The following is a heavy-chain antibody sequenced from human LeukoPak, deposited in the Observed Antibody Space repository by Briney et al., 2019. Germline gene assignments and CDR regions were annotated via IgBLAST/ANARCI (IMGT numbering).Heavy chain of an antibody. CDR1: GGSISSGGYY. D-gene: IGHD5-24*01. J-gene: IGHJ3*02. Sequence: PSETLSLTCTVSGGSISSGGYYWSWIRQPPGKGLECIGYIYHSGSTYYNPSLKSRVTISVDTSKNQFSLKLSSVTAADTAVYYCAREGMMASLDAFDIWXQGTMVTVSS. CDR2: IYHSGST. CDR3: AREGMMASLDAFDI. V-gene: IGHV4-30-2*01.